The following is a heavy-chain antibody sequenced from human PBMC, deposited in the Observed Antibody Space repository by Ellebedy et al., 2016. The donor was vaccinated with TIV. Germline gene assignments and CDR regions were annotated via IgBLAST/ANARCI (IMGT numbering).Heavy chain of an antibody. CDR2: IYSSGST. J-gene: IGHJ4*02. CDR3: ARAYYDYWSGFKPLGDYFDY. V-gene: IGHV4-4*07. Sequence: SETLSLXXTVSGGTISDSYWTRLRQPAGKGLEWIGRIYSSGSTNYNPSLKSRVTMSVDTSKNQFSLKLSSVTAADTAVYYCARAYYDYWSGFKPLGDYFDYWGQGTLVTVSS. CDR1: GGTISDSY. D-gene: IGHD3-3*01.